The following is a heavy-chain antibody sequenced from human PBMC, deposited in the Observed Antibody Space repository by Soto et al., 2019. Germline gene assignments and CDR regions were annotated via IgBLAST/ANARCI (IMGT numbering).Heavy chain of an antibody. D-gene: IGHD2-15*01. CDR1: GGSISSSSYY. J-gene: IGHJ4*02. Sequence: QLQLQESGPGLVKPSETLSLTCTVSGGSISSSSYYWGWIRQPPGKGLEWIGGIYYSGSTYYNPSLKSRVTISVDTSKNQFSLKLSSVTAADTAVYYCARSPRIVVVVAATDDSYYFDYWGQGTLVTVSS. CDR3: ARSPRIVVVVAATDDSYYFDY. V-gene: IGHV4-39*01. CDR2: IYYSGST.